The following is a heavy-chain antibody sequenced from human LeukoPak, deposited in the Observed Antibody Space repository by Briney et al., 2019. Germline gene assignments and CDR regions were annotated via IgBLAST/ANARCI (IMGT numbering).Heavy chain of an antibody. CDR2: INHSGST. CDR1: GGSFSGYY. CDR3: ARHRALWFGELLPGYYFDY. J-gene: IGHJ4*02. V-gene: IGHV4-34*01. D-gene: IGHD3-10*01. Sequence: SGTLSLTCAVYGGSFSGYYWSWIRQPPGKGLEWIGEINHSGSTNYNPSLKSRVTISVDTSKNQFSLKLSSVTAADTAVYYCARHRALWFGELLPGYYFDYWGQGTLVTVSS.